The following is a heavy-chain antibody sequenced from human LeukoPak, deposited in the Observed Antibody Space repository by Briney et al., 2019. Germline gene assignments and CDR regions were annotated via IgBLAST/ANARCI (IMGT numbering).Heavy chain of an antibody. V-gene: IGHV6-1*01. Sequence: PSQTLSLTCAISGDSVSSNSATWNWIRQSPSRGLEWLGRTYYRSKWYNDYAVSVKSRITINPDTSKNQFSLKLSSVTAADTAVYYCARGLLEVWLPLDIWGQGTMVTVSS. J-gene: IGHJ3*02. D-gene: IGHD5-18*01. CDR2: TYYRSKWYN. CDR3: ARGLLEVWLPLDI. CDR1: GDSVSSNSAT.